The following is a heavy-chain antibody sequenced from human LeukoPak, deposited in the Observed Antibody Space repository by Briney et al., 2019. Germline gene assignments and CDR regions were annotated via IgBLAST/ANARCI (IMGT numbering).Heavy chain of an antibody. CDR3: ARGAVRGGTNFDY. CDR1: GDSVSGSPAV. D-gene: IGHD3-10*01. J-gene: IGHJ4*02. CDR2: AYYRSKWFI. V-gene: IGHV6-1*01. Sequence: SQTLSLTCAISGDSVSGSPAVWNWIRQSPSRGLEWLGRAYYRSKWFIDYALSVKGRITITPDTSKNQFSLQLNSVAAEDTAVYYCARGAVRGGTNFDYWGQGTLVTVSS.